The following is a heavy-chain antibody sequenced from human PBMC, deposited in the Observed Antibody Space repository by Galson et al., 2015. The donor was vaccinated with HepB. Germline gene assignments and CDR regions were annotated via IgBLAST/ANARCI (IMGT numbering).Heavy chain of an antibody. CDR2: INPNSGGT. Sequence: SVKVSCKASGYTFTGYYMHWVRQAPGQGLEWMGWINPNSGGTNYAQKLQGRVTMTRDTSISTAYVELSRLRSDDTAVYYCAREGCSSTSCYTAFDYWGQGTLVTVSS. CDR1: GYTFTGYY. J-gene: IGHJ4*02. D-gene: IGHD2-2*02. V-gene: IGHV1-2*02. CDR3: AREGCSSTSCYTAFDY.